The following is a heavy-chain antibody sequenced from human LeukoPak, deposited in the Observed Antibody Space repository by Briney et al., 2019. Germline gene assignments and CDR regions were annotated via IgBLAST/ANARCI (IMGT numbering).Heavy chain of an antibody. V-gene: IGHV3-21*01. J-gene: IGHJ4*02. D-gene: IGHD3-22*01. CDR2: ISSSSSYI. Sequence: GGSLRLSCVASGFTFSNAWMNWVRQAPGKGLEWVSSISSSSSYIYYADSVKGRFTISRDNAKNSLYLQMNSLRAADTAVYYCASESYDSSGYYYVWGQGTLVTVSS. CDR3: ASESYDSSGYYYV. CDR1: GFTFSNAW.